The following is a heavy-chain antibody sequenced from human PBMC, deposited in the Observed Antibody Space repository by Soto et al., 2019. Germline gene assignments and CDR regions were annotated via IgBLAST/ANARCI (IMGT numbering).Heavy chain of an antibody. CDR3: ARDIGRVGPRANDAFDV. V-gene: IGHV1-3*01. J-gene: IGHJ3*01. Sequence: QVQLVQSGAELKKPGASVNISCQASGFTFSDTLINWVRQGPGQRLAWMGWINPAKGNTRYSEPFQGRVTISRLSSASTAYVALSDLTSEDTAVDDFARDIGRVGPRANDAFDVWGQGTMITVSS. CDR1: GFTFSDTL. CDR2: INPAKGNT.